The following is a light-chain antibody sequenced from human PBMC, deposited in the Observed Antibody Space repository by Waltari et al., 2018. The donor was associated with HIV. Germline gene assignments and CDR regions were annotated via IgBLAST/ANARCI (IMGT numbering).Light chain of an antibody. Sequence: QSALTQPPSASGSPGQSVAISCTGSSTDIGTYNFVSWYQQHPGKAPKLLIYDVNRRPPGIPDRFSCTKSGYTASLTVSDLQVEDEADYYCVSYTEKDTFLLFGGGTKLAV. J-gene: IGLJ2*01. CDR2: DVN. CDR3: VSYTEKDTFLL. V-gene: IGLV2-8*01. CDR1: STDIGTYNF.